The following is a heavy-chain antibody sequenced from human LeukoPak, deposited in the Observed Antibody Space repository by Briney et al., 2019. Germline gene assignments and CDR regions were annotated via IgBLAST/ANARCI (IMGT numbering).Heavy chain of an antibody. CDR3: ARVPGGLEWSDFDY. Sequence: PGGSLRLSCAASGFTFSNYGMNWVRQAPGKGLEWVSSISSSSSYIYYADSVKGRFTISRDNAKNSLYLQTNSLRAEDTAVYYCARVPGGLEWSDFDYWGQGTLVTVSS. CDR2: ISSSSSYI. CDR1: GFTFSNYG. D-gene: IGHD3-3*01. J-gene: IGHJ4*02. V-gene: IGHV3-21*01.